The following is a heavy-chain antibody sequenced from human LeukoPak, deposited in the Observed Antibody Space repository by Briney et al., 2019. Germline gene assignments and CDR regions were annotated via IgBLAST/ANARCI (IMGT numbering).Heavy chain of an antibody. D-gene: IGHD2-2*01. V-gene: IGHV3-21*01. J-gene: IGHJ6*02. CDR1: GFTFSSYS. Sequence: GGSLRLSCAASGFTFSSYSMNWVRQAPGKGLEWVSSISSSSSYIYYADSVKGRFTISRDNAKNSLYLQMNSLRAEGTAVYYCARDGCSSTSCYLGYYYYGMDVWGQGTTVTVSS. CDR3: ARDGCSSTSCYLGYYYYGMDV. CDR2: ISSSSSYI.